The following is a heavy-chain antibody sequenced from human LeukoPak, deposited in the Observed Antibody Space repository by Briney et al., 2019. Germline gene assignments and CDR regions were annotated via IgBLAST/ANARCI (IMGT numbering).Heavy chain of an antibody. CDR1: GVTFSSDS. V-gene: IGHV3-21*01. J-gene: IGHJ4*02. CDR3: ARGSGLRLPGYYFDY. Sequence: PGGSLRLSCAVSGVTFSSDSMNGGREAPGKGVEWVSSISSSSYRYYSDSGKGRFTISRHNAHNSLYLQMNSLSAEHTAVYYCARGSGLRLPGYYFDYWGQGPLVTVSS. D-gene: IGHD3-9*01. CDR2: ISSSSYR.